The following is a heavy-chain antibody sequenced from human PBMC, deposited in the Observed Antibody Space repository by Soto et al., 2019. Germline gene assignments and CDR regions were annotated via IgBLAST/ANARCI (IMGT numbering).Heavy chain of an antibody. Sequence: QVQLQESGPGLVKPSQTLSLTCTVSGGSISSGGYYWSWIRQHPGKGLEWIGYIYYSGSTYYNPSLKSRVTVSVDPSKNQYSLKLSSVTAADTAVYYCAREGRNYEDCYYYYGMDVWGQGTTVTVSS. CDR1: GGSISSGGYY. CDR2: IYYSGST. V-gene: IGHV4-31*03. J-gene: IGHJ6*02. CDR3: AREGRNYEDCYYYYGMDV. D-gene: IGHD1-7*01.